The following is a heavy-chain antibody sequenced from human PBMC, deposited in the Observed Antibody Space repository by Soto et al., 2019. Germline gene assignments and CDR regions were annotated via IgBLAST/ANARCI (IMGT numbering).Heavy chain of an antibody. CDR2: ISYDGSNK. D-gene: IGHD6-13*01. CDR3: AIDLGSSSWSDHFDY. V-gene: IGHV3-30*03. CDR1: GFTFSSYG. J-gene: IGHJ4*02. Sequence: QVQLVESGGGVVQPGRSLRLSCAASGFTFSSYGMHWVRQAPGKGLEWVSVISYDGSNKYYADSVKGRFTISRDNSKNTLYLQMNSLRAEDTAVYYCAIDLGSSSWSDHFDYWGQGTLVTVSS.